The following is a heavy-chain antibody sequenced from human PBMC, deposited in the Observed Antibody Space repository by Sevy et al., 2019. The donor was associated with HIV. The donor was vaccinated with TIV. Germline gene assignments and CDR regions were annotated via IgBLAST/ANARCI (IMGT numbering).Heavy chain of an antibody. V-gene: IGHV3-23*01. J-gene: IGHJ1*01. D-gene: IGHD2-21*02. CDR1: GFTFSSYA. CDR2: ISGSGGTI. CDR3: AKDGIYGGDFEYFQH. Sequence: GGSLRLSCAASGFTFSSYAMSWVRQAPGKGLEWVSSISGSGGTIYEADSVKGRLTISRDNSKNKLFLQMNRLRVEDTAIYYCAKDGIYGGDFEYFQHWGQGTLVTVSS.